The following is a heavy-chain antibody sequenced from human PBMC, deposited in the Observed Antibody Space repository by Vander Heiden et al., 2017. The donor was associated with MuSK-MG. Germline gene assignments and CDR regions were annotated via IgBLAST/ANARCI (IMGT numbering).Heavy chain of an antibody. CDR2: IYVGGTTT. J-gene: IGHJ3*02. V-gene: IGHV4-4*07. CDR3: ARRNIKSGYYGDAFDR. CDR1: GGSISSYY. Sequence: QVQLQESGPGLVKPSETLSLRCTVSGGSISSYYWSWIRQPAGKGLEWIGRIYVGGTTTNDNPSLKSRVTMSLDTSKNQFSLKMTSVTAADTAVYYCARRNIKSGYYGDAFDRWGQGTMVTVSS. D-gene: IGHD5-12*01.